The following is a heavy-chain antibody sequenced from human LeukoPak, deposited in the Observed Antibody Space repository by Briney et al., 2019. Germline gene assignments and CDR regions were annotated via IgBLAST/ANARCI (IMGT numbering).Heavy chain of an antibody. CDR2: INQDGTEK. CDR1: GFTFTTYW. CDR3: VKVAKYYYGSETYYFFEH. Sequence: GESLRLSCAASGFTFTTYWMSWVRQFPGKGLEWVANINQDGTEKYYVDSVKGRFTISRDNAKNSLYLQMNSLRVEDTAIYYCVKVAKYYYGSETYYFFEHWGQGTPVTASS. V-gene: IGHV3-7*01. D-gene: IGHD3-10*01. J-gene: IGHJ4*02.